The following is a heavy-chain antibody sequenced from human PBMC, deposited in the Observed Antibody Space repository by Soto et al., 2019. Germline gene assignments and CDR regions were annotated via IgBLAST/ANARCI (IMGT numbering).Heavy chain of an antibody. CDR1: GGSISSYY. D-gene: IGHD5-12*01. J-gene: IGHJ6*02. CDR2: IYYSGST. V-gene: IGHV4-59*01. Sequence: PSETLSLTCTVSGGSISSYYWSWIRQPPGKGLEWIGYIYYSGSTNYNPSLKSRVTISVDTSKNQFSLKLSSVTAADTAVYYCARDVLYSGYLGGMDVWGQGTTVTVSS. CDR3: ARDVLYSGYLGGMDV.